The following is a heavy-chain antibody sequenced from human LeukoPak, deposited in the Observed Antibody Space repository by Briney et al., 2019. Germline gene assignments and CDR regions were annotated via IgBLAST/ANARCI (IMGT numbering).Heavy chain of an antibody. CDR1: GGSISSSGYY. J-gene: IGHJ6*03. CDR2: INHSGST. Sequence: SETLSLTCTVSGGSISSSGYYWSWIRQPPGKGLEWIGEINHSGSTNYNPSLKSRVTISVNTSKNQCSLKLSSVTAADTAVYYCARHRFYYDSSGYYTYYYYYYMDVWGKGTTVTISS. CDR3: ARHRFYYDSSGYYTYYYYYYMDV. V-gene: IGHV4-39*01. D-gene: IGHD3-22*01.